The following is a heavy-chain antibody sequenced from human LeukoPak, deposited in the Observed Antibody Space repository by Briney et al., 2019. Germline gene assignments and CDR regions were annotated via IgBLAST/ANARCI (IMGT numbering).Heavy chain of an antibody. Sequence: SETLSLTCTVSGGSISSYYWSWIRQPPGKGLEWIGYIYYSGSTNYNPSLKSRVTISVDTSKNQFSLQLNSVTPEDTAVYYCARGAFRGDSWAFDIWGQGTMVTVSS. D-gene: IGHD2-21*02. CDR2: IYYSGST. CDR1: GGSISSYY. V-gene: IGHV4-59*12. J-gene: IGHJ3*02. CDR3: ARGAFRGDSWAFDI.